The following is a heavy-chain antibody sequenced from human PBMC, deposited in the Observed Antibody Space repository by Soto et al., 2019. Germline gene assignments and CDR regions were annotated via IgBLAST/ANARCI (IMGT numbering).Heavy chain of an antibody. CDR2: ISGSGGST. J-gene: IGHJ6*02. V-gene: IGHV3-23*01. CDR1: GFTFSSYA. D-gene: IGHD6-19*01. Sequence: LRLSCAASGFTFSSYAMSWVRQAPGKGLEWVSAISGSGGSTYYADSVKGRFTISRDNSKNTLYLQMNSLRAEDTAVYYCANMAVAGTYYYYYGMDVWGQGTTVTVSS. CDR3: ANMAVAGTYYYYYGMDV.